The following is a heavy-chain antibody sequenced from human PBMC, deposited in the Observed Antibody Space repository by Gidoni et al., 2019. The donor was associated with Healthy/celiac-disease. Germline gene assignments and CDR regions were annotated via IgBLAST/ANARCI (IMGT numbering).Heavy chain of an antibody. J-gene: IGHJ6*03. V-gene: IGHV3-43*01. Sequence: EVQLVESGGVVVQPGGSLRLSCAASGFTFADYTMHWVRQAPGKGLEWVSLISWDGGSTYYADSVKGRFTISRDNSKNSLYLQMNSLRTEDTALYYCAKGVGVDRGYMDVWGKGTTVTVSS. CDR3: AKGVGVDRGYMDV. D-gene: IGHD3-3*01. CDR1: GFTFADYT. CDR2: ISWDGGST.